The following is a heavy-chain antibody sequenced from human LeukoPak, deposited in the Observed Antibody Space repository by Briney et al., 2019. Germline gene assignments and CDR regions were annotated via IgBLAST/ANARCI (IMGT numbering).Heavy chain of an antibody. CDR2: IYYSGST. J-gene: IGHJ5*02. Sequence: SETLSLTCTVSGGSISSYYLSWIRQPPGKGLEWIGYIYYSGSTNYNPSLKSRVTISVDTSKNQFSLKLSSVTAADTAVYYCARGAGDILTGYYNEDWFDPWGQGTLVTVSS. V-gene: IGHV4-59*01. CDR1: GGSISSYY. CDR3: ARGAGDILTGYYNEDWFDP. D-gene: IGHD3-9*01.